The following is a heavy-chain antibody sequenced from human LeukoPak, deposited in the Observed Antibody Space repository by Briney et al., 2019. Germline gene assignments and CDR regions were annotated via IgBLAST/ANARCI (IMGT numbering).Heavy chain of an antibody. CDR2: INPNSGGT. CDR1: AYTFTGYY. CDR3: ARDLDYYGSGSYGD. J-gene: IGHJ4*02. V-gene: IGHV1-2*06. Sequence: ASVKLSCKAYAYTFTGYYNHWVRHAPGQGLGWMGRINPNSGGTNYAQKFQGRVTMTRDTSISTAYMELSRLRSDDTAVYYCARDLDYYGSGSYGDWGQGTLVTVSS. D-gene: IGHD3-10*01.